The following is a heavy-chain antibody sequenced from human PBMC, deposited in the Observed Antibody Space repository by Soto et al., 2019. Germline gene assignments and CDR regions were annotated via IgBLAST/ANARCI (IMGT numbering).Heavy chain of an antibody. CDR2: ISSSSSTI. J-gene: IGHJ4*02. CDR3: ARDSTPGWHFDY. CDR1: GFTFSSYS. Sequence: EAQLVESGGGLVQPGGSLRLSCAASGFTFSSYSMNWVRQAPGKGLEWISNISSSSSTIYYADSVQGRFTISRDNARNSLYLQMTSLRDEDTAMYYCARDSTPGWHFDYWGQGALVTVSS. V-gene: IGHV3-48*02.